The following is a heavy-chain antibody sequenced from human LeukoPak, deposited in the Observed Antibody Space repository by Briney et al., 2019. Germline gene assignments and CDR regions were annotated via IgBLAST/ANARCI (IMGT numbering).Heavy chain of an antibody. D-gene: IGHD6-6*01. CDR3: ARGGYSRSSEYYYGMDV. V-gene: IGHV1-2*02. CDR2: INPNSGDT. Sequence: ASVKVSCKASGYTFSGYYLHWVRQAPGQGLEWMGWINPNSGDTNYAQKFQGRVTMTRDTSISTAYMELSRLRSDDTAVYYCARGGYSRSSEYYYGMDVWGQGTTVTVSS. CDR1: GYTFSGYY. J-gene: IGHJ6*02.